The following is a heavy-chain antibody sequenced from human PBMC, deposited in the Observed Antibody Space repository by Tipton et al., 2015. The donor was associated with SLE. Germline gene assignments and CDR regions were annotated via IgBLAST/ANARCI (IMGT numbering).Heavy chain of an antibody. Sequence: QSGAEVKKPGASVKVSCKASGYTFTSYDINWVRQATGQGLEWMGWMSPYSANTGYAQKFQGRVTMTTDTSTSTASMDLRSLRSDDTAVYYCARANPFYSGYDFDYWGQGTLVTVSS. CDR2: MSPYSANT. CDR1: GYTFTSYD. D-gene: IGHD5-12*01. CDR3: ARANPFYSGYDFDY. J-gene: IGHJ4*02. V-gene: IGHV1-8*01.